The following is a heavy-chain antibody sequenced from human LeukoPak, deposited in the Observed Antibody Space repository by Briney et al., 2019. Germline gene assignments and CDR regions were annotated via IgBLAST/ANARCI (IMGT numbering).Heavy chain of an antibody. V-gene: IGHV1-46*01. CDR1: GYTFTSYY. CDR2: INPSGGST. D-gene: IGHD6-13*01. Sequence: ASVKVSCKASGYTFTSYYMHWVRQAPGQGLEWMGIINPSGGSTSYAQKFQGRVTMTRDMSTSTVYMELSSLRSDDTAVYYCARDLPYSSSWESTDYWGQGTLVTVSS. CDR3: ARDLPYSSSWESTDY. J-gene: IGHJ4*02.